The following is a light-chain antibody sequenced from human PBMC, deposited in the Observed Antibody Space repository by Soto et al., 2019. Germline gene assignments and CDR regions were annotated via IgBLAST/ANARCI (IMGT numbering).Light chain of an antibody. CDR1: QDISDY. Sequence: DIQMTQSPSSLSASVGDRVTITCQASQDISDYLNWYQQKPGKAPELLIHDASNLETGVPSRLSGSGSGTDFTFTISSLQPEDIATYYCQQYDNLPLTFGGGTKVDIK. CDR3: QQYDNLPLT. V-gene: IGKV1-33*01. CDR2: DAS. J-gene: IGKJ4*01.